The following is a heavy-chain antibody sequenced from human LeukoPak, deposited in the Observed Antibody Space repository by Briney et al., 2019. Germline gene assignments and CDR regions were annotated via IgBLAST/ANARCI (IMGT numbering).Heavy chain of an antibody. D-gene: IGHD6-6*01. J-gene: IGHJ5*02. CDR3: ASSIAPRPGRYT. V-gene: IGHV1-2*02. Sequence: ASVKVSCKASGYTFTGYYLHWVRQAPGQGLEWMGWINPNSGGTNYAQKFQGRVTMTRDTSISTAYMDLSSLRSEDTAVYYCASSIAPRPGRYTWGPETLVTVSP. CDR2: INPNSGGT. CDR1: GYTFTGYY.